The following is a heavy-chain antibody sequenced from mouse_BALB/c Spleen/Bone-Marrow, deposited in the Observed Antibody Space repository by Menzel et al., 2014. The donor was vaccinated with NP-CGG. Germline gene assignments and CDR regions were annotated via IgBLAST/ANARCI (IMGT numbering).Heavy chain of an antibody. V-gene: IGHV1-74*01. CDR1: GYSFTGYW. CDR3: ARGRGRRDDYFDH. D-gene: IGHD2-12*01. CDR2: IHPSDSET. J-gene: IGHJ2*01. Sequence: VQLQQSGAELVRPGASVKLSCWASGYSFTGYWMSWVKQRPGQGLVWIGMIHPSDSETRLNQTFKDKATLTVDKSSSTAYMQLSSPTSEDSAVYYCARGRGRRDDYFDHWGQGTTLTVSS.